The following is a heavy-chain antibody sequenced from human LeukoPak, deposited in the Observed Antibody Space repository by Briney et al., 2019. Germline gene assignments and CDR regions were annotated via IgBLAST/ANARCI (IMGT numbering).Heavy chain of an antibody. CDR2: ISSSGTTI. D-gene: IGHD4-17*01. CDR1: GFTFSSYA. V-gene: IGHV3-48*03. CDR3: ARVKTTVNTLDY. Sequence: PGGSLRLSCEASGFTFSSYAMSWVRQAPGKGLEWVSYISSSGTTIYYADSVKGRFTISRDNAKNSLYLQMNSLRAEDTAVYYCARVKTTVNTLDYWGQGTLVTVSS. J-gene: IGHJ4*02.